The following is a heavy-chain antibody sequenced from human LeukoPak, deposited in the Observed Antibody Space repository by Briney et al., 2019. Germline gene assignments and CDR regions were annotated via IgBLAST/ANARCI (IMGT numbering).Heavy chain of an antibody. CDR2: INHSGST. CDR3: ARGSVVSHWFDP. D-gene: IGHD3-22*01. CDR1: GGSFSGYY. J-gene: IGHJ5*02. Sequence: SETLSLTCAVYGGSFSGYYWSWTRQPPGKGLEWIGEINHSGSTNYNPSLKSRVTISVDTSKNQFSLKLSSVTAADTAVYYCARGSVVSHWFDPWGQGTLVTVSS. V-gene: IGHV4-34*01.